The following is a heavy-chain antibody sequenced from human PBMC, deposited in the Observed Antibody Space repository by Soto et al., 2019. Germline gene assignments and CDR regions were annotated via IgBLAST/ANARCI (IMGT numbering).Heavy chain of an antibody. J-gene: IGHJ6*02. Sequence: GGSLRLSCAASGFTVSRHSMNWVRQAPGKGLEWVSVIYSGADTYYADSVKGRFTISIDNSKSTLSLQMNSLRTEDTAVYYCARDSLPSGRRAVGVWGQGTTVTVSS. CDR3: ARDSLPSGRRAVGV. V-gene: IGHV3-53*01. CDR1: GFTVSRHS. D-gene: IGHD3-10*01. CDR2: IYSGADT.